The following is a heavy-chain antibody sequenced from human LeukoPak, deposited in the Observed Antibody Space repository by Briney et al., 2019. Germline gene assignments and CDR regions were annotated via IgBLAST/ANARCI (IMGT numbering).Heavy chain of an antibody. V-gene: IGHV3-23*01. CDR2: ISGSGGST. D-gene: IGHD3-10*01. CDR3: AARPPSYGSGSSRYFDY. CDR1: GFTFSSYA. J-gene: IGHJ4*02. Sequence: GGSLRLSCAASGFTFSSYAMSWVRQAPGKGLEWVSAISGSGGSTYYADSVKGRFTISRDNSKNTLYLQMNSLRAEDTAVYYCAARPPSYGSGSSRYFDYWGQGTLVTVSS.